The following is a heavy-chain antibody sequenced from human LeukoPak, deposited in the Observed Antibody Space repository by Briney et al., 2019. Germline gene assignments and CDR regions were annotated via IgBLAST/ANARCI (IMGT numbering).Heavy chain of an antibody. Sequence: SETLSLTCAVYGGSFSGYYWSWIRQPPGKGLEWIGYIYYSGSTYYNPSLKSRVTISVDTSKNQFSLKLSSVTAADTAVYYCARGLVGATPGDWFDPWGQGTLVTVSS. CDR2: IYYSGST. D-gene: IGHD1-26*01. J-gene: IGHJ5*02. CDR3: ARGLVGATPGDWFDP. CDR1: GGSFSGYY. V-gene: IGHV4-30-4*08.